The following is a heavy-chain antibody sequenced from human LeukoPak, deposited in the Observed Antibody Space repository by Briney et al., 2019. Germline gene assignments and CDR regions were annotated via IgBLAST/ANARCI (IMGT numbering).Heavy chain of an antibody. CDR1: GFTVSSNY. CDR2: IYSGGST. Sequence: GESLRLSCAASGFTVSSNYMSWVRQAPGKGLEWVSVIYSGGSTYYADSVKGRFTISRHNSKNTLYLQMNSLRAEDTAVYYCARSAAQYCTNGVCSLGYWGQGTLVTVSS. V-gene: IGHV3-53*04. J-gene: IGHJ4*02. D-gene: IGHD2-8*01. CDR3: ARSAAQYCTNGVCSLGY.